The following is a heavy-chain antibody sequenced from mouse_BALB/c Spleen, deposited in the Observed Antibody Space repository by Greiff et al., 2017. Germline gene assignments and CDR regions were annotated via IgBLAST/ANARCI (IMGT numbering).Heavy chain of an antibody. CDR2: INHSNGGT. CDR1: GYTFTSYW. V-gene: IGHV1S16*01. J-gene: IGHJ4*01. Sequence: VQLQQPGAELVKPGASVTLSCKASGYTFTSYWVHWVKLRPGQGFEWIGEINHSNGGTNYNEKFKRKATLTVDKSSSTAYMKLSSLTSDDSAVYYCTIAGITTVVESPMDYWGQGTPVTVSS. CDR3: TIAGITTVVESPMDY. D-gene: IGHD1-1*01.